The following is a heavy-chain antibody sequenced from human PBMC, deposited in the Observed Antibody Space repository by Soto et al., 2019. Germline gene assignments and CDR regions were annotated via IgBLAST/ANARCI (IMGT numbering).Heavy chain of an antibody. CDR2: IHHSGST. V-gene: IGHV4-4*02. Sequence: SETLSLTCAVSSASIITEQRWTWVRQPPGKGLEWIGEIHHSGSTNNNPSLRSRVTMSVDKSKNQFSLKLTSLTAADTAVYYCARHPAGLRYFDYWGQGTLVTVSS. CDR1: SASIITEQR. CDR3: ARHPAGLRYFDY. D-gene: IGHD3-9*01. J-gene: IGHJ4*02.